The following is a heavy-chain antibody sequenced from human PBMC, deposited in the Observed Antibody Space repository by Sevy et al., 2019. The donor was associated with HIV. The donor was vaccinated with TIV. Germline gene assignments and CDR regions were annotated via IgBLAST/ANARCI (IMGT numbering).Heavy chain of an antibody. CDR1: GFTFDDYG. CDR3: ARAGGYFEGEGAFDI. D-gene: IGHD2-21*02. CDR2: INWNGGST. J-gene: IGHJ3*02. Sequence: GGSLRLSCAASGFTFDDYGMSWVRQAPGKGLEWVSGINWNGGSTGYADSVKGRFTISRDNAKNSLYLQMNSLRAEDTALYYCARAGGYFEGEGAFDIWGQGTMVTVSS. V-gene: IGHV3-20*04.